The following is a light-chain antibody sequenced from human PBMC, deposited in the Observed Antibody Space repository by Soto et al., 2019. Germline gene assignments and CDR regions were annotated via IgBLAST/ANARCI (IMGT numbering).Light chain of an antibody. Sequence: LTQPPSASGSPGQSVTISCTGTSSDVGGYNYVSWYQQHPGKAPKLMIYEVSKRPSGVPDRFSGSKSGNTASLTVSGLQAEDEADYYCSSYAGSNNFPYVFGTGTKVTVL. CDR2: EVS. J-gene: IGLJ1*01. V-gene: IGLV2-8*01. CDR3: SSYAGSNNFPYV. CDR1: SSDVGGYNY.